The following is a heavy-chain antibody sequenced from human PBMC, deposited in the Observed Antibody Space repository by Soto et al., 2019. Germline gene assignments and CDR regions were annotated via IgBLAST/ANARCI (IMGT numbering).Heavy chain of an antibody. CDR1: GYSFTSYW. J-gene: IGHJ6*02. CDR2: IDPSDSYT. D-gene: IGHD4-4*01. Sequence: PGESLKISCKGSGYSFTSYWISWVRQMPGKGLEWMGRIDPSDSYTNYSPSFQGHVTISADKSISTAYLQWSSLKASDTAMYYCARRPTPTYYYYGMYVWGQRTTVTVSS. CDR3: ARRPTPTYYYYGMYV. V-gene: IGHV5-10-1*01.